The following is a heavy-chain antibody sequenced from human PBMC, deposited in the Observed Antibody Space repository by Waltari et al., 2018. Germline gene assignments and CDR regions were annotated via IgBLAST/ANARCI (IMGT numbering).Heavy chain of an antibody. CDR1: GGSVRSGSCY. CDR3: ARGYSSTWYGGDYYYGMDV. D-gene: IGHD6-13*01. V-gene: IGHV4-61*01. CDR2: MYYSGGT. Sequence: QVQLQESGPGLVKPSETLSLTCTVSGGSVRSGSCYWSWLRQPPGKGLEWIGYMYYSGGTKYNPSLKSRVSISVDTSKNRISLKLTSVTTADTAVYYCARGYSSTWYGGDYYYGMDVWGQGTTVTVSS. J-gene: IGHJ6*02.